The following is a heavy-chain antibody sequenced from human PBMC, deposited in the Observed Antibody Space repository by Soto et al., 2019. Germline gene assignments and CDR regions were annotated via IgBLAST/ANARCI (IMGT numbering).Heavy chain of an antibody. J-gene: IGHJ6*02. D-gene: IGHD3-9*01. CDR1: GGSINSGGYS. CDR2: IYYSGTT. CDR3: ARDRREYYDILTGNYYYGMDV. Sequence: SETLSLTCTVSGGSINSGGYSWTWIRQPPGKGLEWIGYIYYSGTTHSNPSLKSRLFISLDTSKNQFSMKLSSVTAADTAVYYCARDRREYYDILTGNYYYGMDVWGQGTTVTVSS. V-gene: IGHV4-30-4*07.